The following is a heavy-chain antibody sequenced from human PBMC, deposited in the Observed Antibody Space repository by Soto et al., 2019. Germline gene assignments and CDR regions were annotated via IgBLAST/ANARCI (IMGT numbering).Heavy chain of an antibody. V-gene: IGHV4-59*08. J-gene: IGHJ3*02. CDR2: IYYSGST. D-gene: IGHD4-17*01. CDR1: GGSISSYY. CDR3: PSVTVTQAFDI. Sequence: QVQLQESGPGLVKPSETLSVTCTVSGGSISSYYWSWIRQPPGKGLERIGYIYYSGSTNYNPSLKSQFPFSEDSPRTQSPLKLASVPAADTAGYSGPSVTVTQAFDIWGNGHLSPSLQ.